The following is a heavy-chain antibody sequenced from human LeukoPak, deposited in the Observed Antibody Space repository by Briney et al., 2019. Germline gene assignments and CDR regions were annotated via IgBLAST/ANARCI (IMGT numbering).Heavy chain of an antibody. CDR2: IYYSGST. Sequence: SETLSLTCTVSGGSISSSSYYWGWIRQPPGKGLEWIGSIYYSGSTYYNPSLKSRVTLSVDTSKNQFSLKLSSVTAADTAVYYCARESRKYCSSTSCYGVRFDPWGQGTLVTVSS. CDR1: GGSISSSSYY. CDR3: ARESRKYCSSTSCYGVRFDP. J-gene: IGHJ5*02. V-gene: IGHV4-39*07. D-gene: IGHD2-2*01.